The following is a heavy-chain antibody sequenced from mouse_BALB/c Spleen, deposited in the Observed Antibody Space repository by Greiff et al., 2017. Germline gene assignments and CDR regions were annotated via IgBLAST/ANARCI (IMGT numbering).Heavy chain of an antibody. CDR2: IWAGGGT. J-gene: IGHJ4*01. CDR1: GFSLTSYG. CDR3: ARVWSDEYYYAMDY. V-gene: IGHV2-9*02. D-gene: IGHD1-1*02. Sequence: QVQLKESGPGLVAPSQSLSITCTVSGFSLTSYGVHWVRQPPGKGLEWLGVIWAGGGTNYNSALMSRLSISKDNSKSQVFLKMNSLQTDDTAMYYCARVWSDEYYYAMDYWGQGTSVTVSS.